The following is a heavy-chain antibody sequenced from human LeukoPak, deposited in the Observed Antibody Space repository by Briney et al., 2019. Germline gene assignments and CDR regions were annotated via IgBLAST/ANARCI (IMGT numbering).Heavy chain of an antibody. V-gene: IGHV3-30-3*01. CDR2: ISYDGSNK. CDR1: GFTFNRSP. D-gene: IGHD2-2*01. CDR3: ARSMPYDAFDI. Sequence: QHWGALRLSCAASGFTFNRSPMYWVRQAPGKGLEWVAVISYDGSNKNYADSVKGRFTISRDNSKNTLLLQMSSLRGEDTAVYYCARSMPYDAFDIWGQGTMVTVSS. J-gene: IGHJ3*02.